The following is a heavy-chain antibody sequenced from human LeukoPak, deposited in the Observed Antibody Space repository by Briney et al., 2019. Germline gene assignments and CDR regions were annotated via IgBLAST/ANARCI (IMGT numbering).Heavy chain of an antibody. J-gene: IGHJ4*02. CDR2: ISGSGVST. Sequence: PGGSLRLSCAASGLTFNIYAMNWVRQAPGKGLEWVAAISGSGVSTRDADSVKGRFTTSRDNSKNTLYLQMSSLRAEDTAVYYCAKDHMSSPVTYGYSFDSWGQGTLVTVSS. CDR3: AKDHMSSPVTYGYSFDS. D-gene: IGHD5-18*01. CDR1: GLTFNIYA. V-gene: IGHV3-23*01.